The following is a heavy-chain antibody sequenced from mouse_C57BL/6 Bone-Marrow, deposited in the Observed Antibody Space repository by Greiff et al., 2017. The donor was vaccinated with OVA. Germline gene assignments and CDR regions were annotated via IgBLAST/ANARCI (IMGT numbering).Heavy chain of an antibody. J-gene: IGHJ4*01. V-gene: IGHV5-9-1*02. CDR3: TKDGYCAMDY. D-gene: IGHD2-3*01. Sequence: EVKLVESGEGLVKPGGSLKLSCAASGFTFSSYAMSWVRQTPEKRLEWVAYISSGGDYIYYADTVKGRFTISRDNARNPLYMHMSDLTSDDTAMYYCTKDGYCAMDYWGQGTTVTVSS. CDR1: GFTFSSYA. CDR2: ISSGGDYI.